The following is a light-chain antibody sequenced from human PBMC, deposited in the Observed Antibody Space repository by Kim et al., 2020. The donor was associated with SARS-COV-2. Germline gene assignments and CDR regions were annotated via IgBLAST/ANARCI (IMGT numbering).Light chain of an antibody. CDR2: AAS. V-gene: IGKV1-39*01. J-gene: IGKJ2*01. CDR1: QSISSY. CDR3: QQSYSTPYT. Sequence: DIQMTQPPSSLSASVGDRVTITCRASQSISSYLNLYQQKPGKAPKLLIYAASSLQSGVPSRFSGSGSGTDFTLTISSLQPEDFATYYCQQSYSTPYTFGQGTKLEI.